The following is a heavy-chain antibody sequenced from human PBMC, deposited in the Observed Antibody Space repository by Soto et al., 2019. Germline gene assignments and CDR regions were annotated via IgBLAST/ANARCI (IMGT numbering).Heavy chain of an antibody. D-gene: IGHD3-22*01. CDR1: GDSISSSNW. CDR3: ARDNGRENYYDSSGYWYYFDF. Sequence: SETLSLTCAVSGDSISSSNWWSWVRQPPGRGLEWIGEIYHSGSTNYNPSLKSRVTISVDTSKNQFSLKLSSVTAADTAVYYCARDNGRENYYDSSGYWYYFDFWAQGTLVTVSS. J-gene: IGHJ4*02. CDR2: IYHSGST. V-gene: IGHV4-4*02.